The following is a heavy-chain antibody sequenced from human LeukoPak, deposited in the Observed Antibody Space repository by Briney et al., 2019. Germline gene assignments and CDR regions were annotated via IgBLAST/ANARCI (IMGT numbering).Heavy chain of an antibody. Sequence: SETLSLTCTVSGGSINTGDYYWSWIRQPPGKGLEWIGYIYYSGSTNYNPSLKSRVTISVDTSKNQFSLKLSSVTAADTAVYYCARSGGGSLWFDYWGQGTLVTVSS. CDR3: ARSGGGSLWFDY. J-gene: IGHJ4*02. CDR2: IYYSGST. CDR1: GGSINTGDYY. D-gene: IGHD2-15*01. V-gene: IGHV4-61*08.